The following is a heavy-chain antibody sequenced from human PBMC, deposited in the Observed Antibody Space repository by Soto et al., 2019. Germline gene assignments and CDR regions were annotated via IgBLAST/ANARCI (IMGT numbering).Heavy chain of an antibody. CDR3: ARATYFDSSGPFDY. D-gene: IGHD3-22*01. CDR1: GGSISSGAYY. J-gene: IGHJ4*02. Sequence: QVQLQESGPGLVKPSQTLSLTCTVSGGSISSGAYYWSWIRQHPGKGLEWIGYIYYSGSTYYNPSLESRVTLSGGTSRKQFSLKVSSVTAADTAVYYCARATYFDSSGPFDYWGPGTLVTVSS. V-gene: IGHV4-31*03. CDR2: IYYSGST.